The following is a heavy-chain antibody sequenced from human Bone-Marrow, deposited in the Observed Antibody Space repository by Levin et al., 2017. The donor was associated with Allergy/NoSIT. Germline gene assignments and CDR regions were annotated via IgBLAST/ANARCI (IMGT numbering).Heavy chain of an antibody. Sequence: ASVKVSCKASGYTFTNNYIHWVRQAPGQGLEWMGIINPSGGRTNYAQKSQGRVTMTRDTSTTTVYMEVSSLTSEDTAVYYCARAGMDTAMNWYLDLWGRGTLVTVSS. J-gene: IGHJ2*01. D-gene: IGHD2-21*02. CDR1: GYTFTNNY. V-gene: IGHV1-46*01. CDR3: ARAGMDTAMNWYLDL. CDR2: INPSGGRT.